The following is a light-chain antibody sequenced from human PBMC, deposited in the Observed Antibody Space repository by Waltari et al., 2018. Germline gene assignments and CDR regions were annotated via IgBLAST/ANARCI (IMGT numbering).Light chain of an antibody. Sequence: QVVLTQSPSASASLGASVKLTCTLSSGHSSYAIAWHQQQSEKGPRYLMKVSSAGSHQKGDGIPDRFSGSSSGTERYLTISSVQSEDEADYYCQTWDTGTHVVFGGGTKLTVL. CDR2: VSSAGSH. CDR1: SGHSSYA. V-gene: IGLV4-69*01. CDR3: QTWDTGTHVV. J-gene: IGLJ2*01.